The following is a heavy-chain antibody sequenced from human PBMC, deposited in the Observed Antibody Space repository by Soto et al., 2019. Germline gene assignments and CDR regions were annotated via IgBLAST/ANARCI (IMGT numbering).Heavy chain of an antibody. V-gene: IGHV1-69*01. Sequence: QVQLVQSGAEVKKPGSSVKVSCKASGGTFSSYAISWVRQAPGQGLEWMGGIITIFGTPNYAQKFQGRVTITADESTSTAYMERSSLRSEDTAVYYCARGPYDYVWGSYRHPFDYWGQGTLVTVSS. CDR1: GGTFSSYA. D-gene: IGHD3-16*02. CDR2: IITIFGTP. J-gene: IGHJ4*02. CDR3: ARGPYDYVWGSYRHPFDY.